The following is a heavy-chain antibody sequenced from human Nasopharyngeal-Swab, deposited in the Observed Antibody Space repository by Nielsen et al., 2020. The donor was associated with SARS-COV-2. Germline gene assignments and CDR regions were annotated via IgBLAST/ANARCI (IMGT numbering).Heavy chain of an antibody. CDR2: ISAYNGNT. Sequence: WVRQAPGQGLEWMGWISAYNGNTNYAQKLQGRVTMTTDTSTSTAYMELRSLRSDDTVVYYCAKVRGGYSSSWYDYWGQGTLVTVSS. CDR3: AKVRGGYSSSWYDY. V-gene: IGHV1-18*01. J-gene: IGHJ4*02. D-gene: IGHD6-13*01.